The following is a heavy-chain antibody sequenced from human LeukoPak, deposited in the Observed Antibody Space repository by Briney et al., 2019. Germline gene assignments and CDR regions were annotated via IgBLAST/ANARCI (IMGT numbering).Heavy chain of an antibody. J-gene: IGHJ6*03. Sequence: GGSLRLSCAASGFTFSSYEMNWVRQAPGKGLEWVSYISSSSSTIYYADSVKGRFTISRDNSKNTLYLQMNSLRAEDTAVYYCAKDLAAAGQYYYYMDVWGKGTTVTVSS. CDR1: GFTFSSYE. CDR2: ISSSSSTI. D-gene: IGHD6-13*01. V-gene: IGHV3-48*03. CDR3: AKDLAAAGQYYYYMDV.